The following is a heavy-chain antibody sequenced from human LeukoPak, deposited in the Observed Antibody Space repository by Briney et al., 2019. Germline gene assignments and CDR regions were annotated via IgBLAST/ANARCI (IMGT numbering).Heavy chain of an antibody. CDR2: ISSDGSNK. V-gene: IGHV3-30-3*01. CDR1: GFTFSSYA. CDR3: ARGPKSQKQWLFSLFDP. D-gene: IGHD6-19*01. Sequence: PGGSLRLSCAASGFTFSSYAMHWVRQAPGKGLEWVAVISSDGSNKYYADSVKGRFTISRDNSKNTLYVQMKSRRAEDTAVYYCARGPKSQKQWLFSLFDPWGQGTLVTVSS. J-gene: IGHJ5*02.